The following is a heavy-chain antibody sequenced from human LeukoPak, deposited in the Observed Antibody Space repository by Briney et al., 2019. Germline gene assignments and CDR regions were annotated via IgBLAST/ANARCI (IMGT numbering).Heavy chain of an antibody. Sequence: PGGSLRLSCAASGFTVSSYYMSWVRQAPGKGLDWVSIIYSGGSTYSADSVKGRFTISRDKSKNTVYLQMNSLRAEDTAVYYCAKERGYGYNHIDYWGQGTLVTVSS. J-gene: IGHJ4*02. CDR1: GFTVSSYY. CDR2: IYSGGST. D-gene: IGHD5-24*01. V-gene: IGHV3-53*01. CDR3: AKERGYGYNHIDY.